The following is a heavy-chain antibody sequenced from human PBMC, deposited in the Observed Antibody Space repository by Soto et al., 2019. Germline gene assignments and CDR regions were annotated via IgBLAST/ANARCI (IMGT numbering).Heavy chain of an antibody. V-gene: IGHV3-21*01. CDR3: ARDSAYDILTGPNDY. Sequence: GGSLRLSCAASGFTFSSYSMNWVRQAPGKGLEWVSSISSSSSYIYYADSVKGRFTISRDNAKNSLYLQMNSLRAEDTAVYYCARDSAYDILTGPNDYWGQGTLVTVSS. CDR2: ISSSSSYI. CDR1: GFTFSSYS. J-gene: IGHJ4*02. D-gene: IGHD3-9*01.